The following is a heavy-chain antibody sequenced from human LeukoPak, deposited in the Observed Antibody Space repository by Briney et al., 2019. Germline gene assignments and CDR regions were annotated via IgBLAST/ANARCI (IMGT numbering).Heavy chain of an antibody. V-gene: IGHV3-15*01. J-gene: IGHJ3*02. CDR1: GFTVGDAW. Sequence: GESPRLSRAASGFTVGDAWMSSVRQAPGKGAEGVGRNKSKIEGGTTDYAAPVKGRFTISRDASKGTLYLQMSSLKTEDTAVYYCAADSIPDYGDARGDAFDIWGQGIMVTVSS. CDR2: NKSKIEGGTT. D-gene: IGHD4-17*01. CDR3: AADSIPDYGDARGDAFDI.